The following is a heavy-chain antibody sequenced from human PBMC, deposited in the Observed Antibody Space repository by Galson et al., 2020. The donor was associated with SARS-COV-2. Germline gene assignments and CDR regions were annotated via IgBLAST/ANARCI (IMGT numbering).Heavy chain of an antibody. CDR1: GFTFSDYY. Sequence: GESLKISCAASGFTFSDYYMSWIRQAPGKGLEWVSYISSSSSYTNYADSVKGRFTISRDNAKNSLYLQMNSLRAEDTAVYYCARQTYYYDSSGYYQYYFDYWGQGTLVTVSS. D-gene: IGHD3-22*01. CDR2: ISSSSSYT. J-gene: IGHJ4*02. CDR3: ARQTYYYDSSGYYQYYFDY. V-gene: IGHV3-11*06.